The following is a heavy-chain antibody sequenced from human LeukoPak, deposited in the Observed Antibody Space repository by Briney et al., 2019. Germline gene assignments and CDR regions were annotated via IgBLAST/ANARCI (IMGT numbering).Heavy chain of an antibody. D-gene: IGHD3-22*01. CDR1: GFTFSSYA. J-gene: IGHJ4*02. CDR2: ISGSGGST. CDR3: ANLFGPDNYDSSLNLLYYFDY. V-gene: IGHV3-23*01. Sequence: GGSLRLSCAASGFTFSSYAMSWVRQAPGKGLEWVSAISGSGGSTYYADSVKGRFTISRDNSKNTLYLQMNSLRAEDTAVYYCANLFGPDNYDSSLNLLYYFDYWAREPWSPSPQ.